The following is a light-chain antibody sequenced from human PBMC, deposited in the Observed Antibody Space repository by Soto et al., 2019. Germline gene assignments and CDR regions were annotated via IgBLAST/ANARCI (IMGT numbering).Light chain of an antibody. CDR1: QSVSSSY. J-gene: IGKJ4*01. CDR2: AAS. V-gene: IGKV3-20*01. CDR3: QQYAYSPLN. Sequence: EVVLTQSPGTMSLSPGERATLSCRASQSVSSSYLAWYQQKPGQAPRLLIYAASSRATDIPDRISGSGSGTDFTLTITRLEPEDSAMYYCQQYAYSPLNFGGGTKVDIK.